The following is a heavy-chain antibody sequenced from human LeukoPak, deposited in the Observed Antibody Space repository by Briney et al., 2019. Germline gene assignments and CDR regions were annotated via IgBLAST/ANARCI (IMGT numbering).Heavy chain of an antibody. CDR1: GFTFSDYY. Sequence: GGSLRLSCAASGFTFSDYYMSWIRQAPGKGLEWVSYISSSGSTIYCADSVKGRFTISRDNAKNSLYLQMNSLRAEDTAVYYCARVAPAAKYYYYYMDVWGKGTTVTVSS. CDR3: ARVAPAAKYYYYYMDV. D-gene: IGHD2-2*01. J-gene: IGHJ6*03. V-gene: IGHV3-11*01. CDR2: ISSSGSTI.